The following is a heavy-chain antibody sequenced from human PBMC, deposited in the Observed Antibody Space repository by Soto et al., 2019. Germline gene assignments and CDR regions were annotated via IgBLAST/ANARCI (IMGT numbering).Heavy chain of an antibody. CDR1: GFAFSSYT. Sequence: GGSLRLSCAASGFAFSSYTMNWVRQAPGKGLGWVSSISGSGGSTYYADSVKGRFIISRDNPENTVYLQMNTLRVEDTAVYYCAKDLGGGDCPWGQGTLVTVSS. V-gene: IGHV3-23*01. CDR2: ISGSGGST. J-gene: IGHJ5*02. D-gene: IGHD2-21*02. CDR3: AKDLGGGDCP.